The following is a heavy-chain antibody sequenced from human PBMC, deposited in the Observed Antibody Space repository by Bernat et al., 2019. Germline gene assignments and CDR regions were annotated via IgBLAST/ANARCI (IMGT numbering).Heavy chain of an antibody. CDR3: ARNLYSSSTFDY. CDR1: GFSFSKYT. J-gene: IGHJ4*02. D-gene: IGHD3-22*01. Sequence: EVQLVESGGGLVQPGGSLRLSCAASGFSFSKYTMSWVHQAPGKGLEWVSAISGSGGSTYYADSVKGRFTISRDSSKNTLYLQMNSLRAEDTAVYYCARNLYSSSTFDYWGQGTLVTVSS. V-gene: IGHV3-23*04. CDR2: ISGSGGST.